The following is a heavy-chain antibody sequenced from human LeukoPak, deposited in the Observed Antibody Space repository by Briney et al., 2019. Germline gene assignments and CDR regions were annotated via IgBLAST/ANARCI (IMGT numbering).Heavy chain of an antibody. Sequence: GGSQTLSCAAWGFTFSSYAMSWVRQAPGKGREWVSAISGSGGSTYYADSVKGRFTISRDNSKNTLYLQMNSLRAEDTAVYYCAKGYPGIAAAGHYFDYWGQGTLVTVSS. CDR2: ISGSGGST. D-gene: IGHD6-13*01. J-gene: IGHJ4*02. CDR1: GFTFSSYA. V-gene: IGHV3-23*01. CDR3: AKGYPGIAAAGHYFDY.